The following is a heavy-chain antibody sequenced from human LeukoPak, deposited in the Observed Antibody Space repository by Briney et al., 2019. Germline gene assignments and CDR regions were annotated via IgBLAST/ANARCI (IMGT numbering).Heavy chain of an antibody. J-gene: IGHJ4*02. Sequence: GGSLRLSCAASGFTVSSNYMSWVHQAPGKGLEWVSVIYSGGSTYYADSVKGRFTISRDNSKNTLYLQMNSLRAEDTAVYYCARSPYGDYARYDFDYWGQGTLVTVSS. V-gene: IGHV3-66*01. CDR2: IYSGGST. CDR3: ARSPYGDYARYDFDY. CDR1: GFTVSSNY. D-gene: IGHD4-17*01.